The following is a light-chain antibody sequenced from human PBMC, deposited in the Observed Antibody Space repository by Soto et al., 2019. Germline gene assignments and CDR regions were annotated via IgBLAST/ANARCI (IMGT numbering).Light chain of an antibody. J-gene: IGLJ2*01. CDR2: EVS. Sequence: QSVLTQPPSVSGSPGQSITISCTGTSSDVGGYNYVSWYQQHPGKAPKLMIYEVSNRPSGVSNRFSGSKSGNTASLTISGLQAEDEADYYCSSYTSSSTVVFGGGTKLTVL. CDR3: SSYTSSSTVV. CDR1: SSDVGGYNY. V-gene: IGLV2-14*01.